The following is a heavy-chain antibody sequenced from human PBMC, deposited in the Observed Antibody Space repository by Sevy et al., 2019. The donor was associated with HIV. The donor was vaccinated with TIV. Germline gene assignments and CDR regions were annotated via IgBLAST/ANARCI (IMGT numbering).Heavy chain of an antibody. Sequence: GGSLRLSCAASAFSFSSYAMNWVRQAPGKGLEWVAAISGSGGSTYYADSVTGRFTISRDNSKNTLYLQMNRLRAEDTAVYYCAKDQTYSTVPPAYFDGWGQGTLVTVSS. V-gene: IGHV3-23*01. CDR3: AKDQTYSTVPPAYFDG. D-gene: IGHD2-8*02. CDR1: AFSFSSYA. J-gene: IGHJ4*02. CDR2: ISGSGGST.